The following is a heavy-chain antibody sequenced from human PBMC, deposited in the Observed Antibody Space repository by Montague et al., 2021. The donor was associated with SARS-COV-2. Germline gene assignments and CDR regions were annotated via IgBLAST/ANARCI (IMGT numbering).Heavy chain of an antibody. J-gene: IGHJ5*02. CDR1: GYSISSGYY. Sequence: LTCTVSGYSISSGYYWGWIRQPPGKGLEWIGSIYHSGSTYYNPSLKSRVTISVDTSKNQFSLKLSSVTAADTAVYCCARVRSITMIVVVITPMGWFDPWGQGTLVTVSS. CDR2: IYHSGST. V-gene: IGHV4-38-2*02. CDR3: ARVRSITMIVVVITPMGWFDP. D-gene: IGHD3-22*01.